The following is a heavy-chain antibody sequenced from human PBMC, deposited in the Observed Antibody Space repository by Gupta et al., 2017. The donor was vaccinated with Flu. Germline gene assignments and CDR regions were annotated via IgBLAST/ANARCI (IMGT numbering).Heavy chain of an antibody. V-gene: IGHV3-23*01. CDR3: AKDLRGKLWFGDDGHEVRYYYYGMDV. D-gene: IGHD3-10*01. CDR2: IRGSGGST. J-gene: IGHJ6*02. CDR1: GFTFSSYA. Sequence: EVQLLESGGGLVQPGGSLRLSCAASGFTFSSYAMGWGRQGPGKGLEWVSAIRGSGGSTYYADSVKGRFTISRDNSKNTLYLQMNSLRAEDTAVYYCAKDLRGKLWFGDDGHEVRYYYYGMDVWGQGTTVTGAS.